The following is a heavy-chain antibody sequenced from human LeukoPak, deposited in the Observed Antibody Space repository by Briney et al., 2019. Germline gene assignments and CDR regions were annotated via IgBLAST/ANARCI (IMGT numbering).Heavy chain of an antibody. J-gene: IGHJ3*02. V-gene: IGHV1-46*01. CDR1: GYTFTSYS. Sequence: ASEKVSCKASGYTFTSYSMHWVRQAPGQGLEWMGIINPSGGSTSYAQNFQGRVTVTRDMSTSTVYMGLSSLRAEDTAVYYCARGAAGGYCNSVNCGHAFDIWGQGTMVTVSS. CDR3: ARGAAGGYCNSVNCGHAFDI. D-gene: IGHD2/OR15-2a*01. CDR2: INPSGGST.